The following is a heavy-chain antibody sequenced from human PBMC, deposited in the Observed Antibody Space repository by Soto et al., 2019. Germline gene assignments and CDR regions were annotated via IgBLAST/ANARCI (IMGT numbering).Heavy chain of an antibody. D-gene: IGHD3-10*01. CDR1: GGTFSSYA. Sequence: QVQLVQSGAEVKKPGSSVKVSCKASGGTFSSYAISWVRQAPGQGLEWMGGIIPIFGTANYVQKFQGRVTITADESTSTAYMELSSLRSEDTAVYYCARDPMVRGDDWYFDLWGRGTLVTVSS. CDR2: IIPIFGTA. V-gene: IGHV1-69*01. J-gene: IGHJ2*01. CDR3: ARDPMVRGDDWYFDL.